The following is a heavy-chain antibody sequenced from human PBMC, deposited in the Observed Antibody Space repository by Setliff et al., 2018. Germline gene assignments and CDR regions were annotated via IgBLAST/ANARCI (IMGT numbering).Heavy chain of an antibody. J-gene: IGHJ4*02. CDR3: AREALDIVVVPAALDY. Sequence: GGSLRLSCAASGFTFSSYSMNWVRQAPGKGLEWVSYISSSSTIYYADSVKGRFTISRDNAKNSLYLQMNSLRAEDTAVYYCAREALDIVVVPAALDYWGQGTLVTVS. CDR2: ISSSSTI. V-gene: IGHV3-48*04. CDR1: GFTFSSYS. D-gene: IGHD2-2*03.